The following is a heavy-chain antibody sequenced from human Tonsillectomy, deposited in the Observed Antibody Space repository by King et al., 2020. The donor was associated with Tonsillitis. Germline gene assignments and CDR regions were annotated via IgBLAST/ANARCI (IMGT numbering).Heavy chain of an antibody. CDR2: ISSSSSTI. V-gene: IGHV3-48*01. J-gene: IGHJ4*02. D-gene: IGHD6-19*01. Sequence: EVQLVESGGGLVQPGGSLRLSCAASGFTFSSYSMNWVRQAPGKGLEWVSYISSSSSTIYYADSVQGRFTISRDNAKNSLYLQMNSLRAEDTAVYHCARDRSSGWSGIEDYWGQGTLVSVSS. CDR3: ARDRSSGWSGIEDY. CDR1: GFTFSSYS.